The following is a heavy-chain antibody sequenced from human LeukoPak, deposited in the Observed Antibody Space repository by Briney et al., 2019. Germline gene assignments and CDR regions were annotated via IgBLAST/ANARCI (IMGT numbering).Heavy chain of an antibody. J-gene: IGHJ4*02. CDR3: ARPKGYCSSTSCYLFDY. CDR2: INHSGST. D-gene: IGHD2-2*01. V-gene: IGHV4-34*01. CDR1: GGSFSGYY. Sequence: PSETLSLTCAVYGGSFSGYYWSLIRQPPGKGLEWIGEINHSGSTNYNPSLKSRVTISVDTSKNQFSLKLSSVTAADTAVYYCARPKGYCSSTSCYLFDYWGQGTLVTVSS.